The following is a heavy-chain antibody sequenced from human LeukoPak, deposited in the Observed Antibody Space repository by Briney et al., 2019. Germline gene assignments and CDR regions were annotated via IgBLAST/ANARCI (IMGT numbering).Heavy chain of an antibody. J-gene: IGHJ4*02. CDR1: GYTFTSYG. V-gene: IGHV1-18*01. CDR2: ISAYNGNT. Sequence: ASVKVSCKASGYTFTSYGISWVRQAPGQGLEWMGWISAYNGNTNYAQKVQGRVTMTTDTSTSTAYMELRSLRSDDTAVYYCATDLTYYYDSSGYVLSYWGQGTLVTVSS. CDR3: ATDLTYYYDSSGYVLSY. D-gene: IGHD3-22*01.